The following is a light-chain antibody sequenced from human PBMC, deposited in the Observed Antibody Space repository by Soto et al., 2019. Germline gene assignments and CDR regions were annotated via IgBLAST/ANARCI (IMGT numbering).Light chain of an antibody. J-gene: IGKJ2*01. CDR3: QQRSNWHPYT. CDR2: DAS. Sequence: EIVLTQSPATLSLSPGERATLSCRASQSVSSYLAWYQQKPGQAPRLLIYDASNRATGIPARFSGSGSGTYFTLTISSLEPEDFAVYYCQQRSNWHPYTFGQGTKLEIK. V-gene: IGKV3-11*01. CDR1: QSVSSY.